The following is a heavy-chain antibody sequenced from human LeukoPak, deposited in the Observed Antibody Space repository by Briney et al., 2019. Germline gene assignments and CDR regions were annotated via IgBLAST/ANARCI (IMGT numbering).Heavy chain of an antibody. CDR1: GASFSDSY. CDR2: INNSGST. V-gene: IGHV4-34*01. D-gene: IGHD3-16*01. Sequence: SETLSLTCAVYGASFSDSYWSWIRQSPEKGLEWIGEINNSGSTSYNPSLNSRVIMSVDRSKNQFSLRLTSVTAADTAVYYCARGRYGPRLGNWGQGTLVTASS. CDR3: ARGRYGPRLGN. J-gene: IGHJ4*02.